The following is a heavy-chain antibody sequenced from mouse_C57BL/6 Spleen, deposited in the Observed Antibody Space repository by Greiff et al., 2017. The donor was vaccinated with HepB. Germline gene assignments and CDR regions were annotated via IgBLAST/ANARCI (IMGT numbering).Heavy chain of an antibody. CDR2: INSNGGST. Sequence: EVQVVESGGGLVQPGGSLKLSCAASGFTFSSYGMSWVRQTPDKRLELVATINSNGGSTYYPDSVKGRFTICRDKAKNTLYLQMSSLKSEDTAMYYCGRMARTINWGQGTTLTVA. V-gene: IGHV5-6-3*01. CDR1: GFTFSSYG. J-gene: IGHJ2*01. CDR3: GRMARTIN.